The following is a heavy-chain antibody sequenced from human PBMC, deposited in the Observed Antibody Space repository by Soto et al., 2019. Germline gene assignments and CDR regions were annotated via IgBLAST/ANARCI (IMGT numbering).Heavy chain of an antibody. J-gene: IGHJ6*02. CDR2: IKTRSEGEAT. CDR3: TTGSVEGV. CDR1: DFSISNAW. Sequence: EVQLVESGGGLVKPGGSLRLSCAASDFSISNAWMNWVRQAPGKGLERVGRIKTRSEGEATDYAAPLKDRFTISRDDSKNTLFLQMNSLKTEDTAVYYCTTGSVEGVWGQGATVIVSS. V-gene: IGHV3-15*07. D-gene: IGHD2-15*01.